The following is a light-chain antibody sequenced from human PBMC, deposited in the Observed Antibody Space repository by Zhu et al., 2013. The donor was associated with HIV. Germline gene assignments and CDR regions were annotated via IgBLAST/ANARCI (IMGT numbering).Light chain of an antibody. CDR1: QSVSSN. Sequence: EIVMTQSPATLSVSPGERATLSCRASQSVSSNLAWYQQKFGQAPRLLIYGASTRATGIPARFSGSGSGTEFTLTISSLQSEDFAVYYCQQFNNWPPLTFGGGTKVEIK. CDR2: GAS. J-gene: IGKJ4*01. CDR3: QQFNNWPPLT. V-gene: IGKV3-15*01.